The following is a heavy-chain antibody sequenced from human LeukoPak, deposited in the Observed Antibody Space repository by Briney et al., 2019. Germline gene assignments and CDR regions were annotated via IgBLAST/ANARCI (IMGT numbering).Heavy chain of an antibody. J-gene: IGHJ3*02. CDR3: ARGLRDYDFWSGYLAGAFDI. CDR1: GYTFTSYD. D-gene: IGHD3-3*01. V-gene: IGHV1-8*01. Sequence: GAPVKVSCKASGYTFTSYDINWVGQATGQGLAWMGWTNPNSGNTGYAQKFQGRVTMTRNTSISTAYMELSSLRSEDTAVYYCARGLRDYDFWSGYLAGAFDIWGQGTMVTVSS. CDR2: TNPNSGNT.